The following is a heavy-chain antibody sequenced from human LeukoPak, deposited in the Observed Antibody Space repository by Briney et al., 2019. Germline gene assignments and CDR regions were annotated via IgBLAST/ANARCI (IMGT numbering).Heavy chain of an antibody. D-gene: IGHD3-3*01. V-gene: IGHV1-2*02. CDR2: INPNSGGT. CDR1: GYTFTGYY. CDR3: ASIDDFWSGYYSDY. Sequence: SVKVSCKASGYTFTGYYMHWVRQAPGQGLEWMGWINPNSGGTNYAQKFQGRVTMTRDTSISTAYMELSRLRSDDTAVYYCASIDDFWSGYYSDYWGQGTLVTVSS. J-gene: IGHJ4*02.